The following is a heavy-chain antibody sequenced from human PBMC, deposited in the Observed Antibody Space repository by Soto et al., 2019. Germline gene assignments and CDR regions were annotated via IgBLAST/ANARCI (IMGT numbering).Heavy chain of an antibody. V-gene: IGHV4-34*01. CDR2: INHSGST. CDR1: GASFSGYY. Sequence: SETLSLTFAVYGASFSGYYWSGIRQPPGKGLEWFGEINHSGSTNYNPSLKRRVTISVDTSKNEFSVMMSFVTAEDTAVYHCARNIAASPGFDYWGQGTLVTVSS. D-gene: IGHD6-6*01. CDR3: ARNIAASPGFDY. J-gene: IGHJ4*01.